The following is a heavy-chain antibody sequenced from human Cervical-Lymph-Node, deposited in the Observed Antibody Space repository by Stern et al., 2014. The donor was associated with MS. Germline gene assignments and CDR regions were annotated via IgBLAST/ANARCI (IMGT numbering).Heavy chain of an antibody. D-gene: IGHD6-25*01. CDR2: ISYDGSSQ. J-gene: IGHJ4*02. CDR1: GFTFGRHS. Sequence: VQLVESGGGVVQPGRSLRLSCATSGFTFGRHSMHWVRQVPGKGLELVAIISYDGSSQPYADSVKGRFTISRDNSNNTLYLQMNSLRIEDTAMYYCARPAAARYFDYWGQGSQVTVSS. V-gene: IGHV3-30-3*01. CDR3: ARPAAARYFDY.